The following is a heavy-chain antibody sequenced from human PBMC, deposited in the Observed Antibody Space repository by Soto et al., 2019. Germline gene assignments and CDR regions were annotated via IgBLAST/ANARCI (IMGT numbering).Heavy chain of an antibody. Sequence: SETLSLTCAVYGGSFSGYYWSWIRQPPGKGLEWIGEINHSGSTNYNPSLKSRVTISVDTSKNQFSLKLSSVTAADTAVYYCARDRITMVRGVIMGYYYYYYGMDVWGQGTKVTVSS. CDR1: GGSFSGYY. V-gene: IGHV4-34*01. CDR2: INHSGST. J-gene: IGHJ6*02. D-gene: IGHD3-10*01. CDR3: ARDRITMVRGVIMGYYYYYYGMDV.